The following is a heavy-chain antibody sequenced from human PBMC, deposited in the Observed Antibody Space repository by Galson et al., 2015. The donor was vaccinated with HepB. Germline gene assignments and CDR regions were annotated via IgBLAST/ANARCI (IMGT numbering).Heavy chain of an antibody. D-gene: IGHD4-17*01. V-gene: IGHV3-74*01. CDR2: INSDGGTT. J-gene: IGHJ6*02. Sequence: SLRLSCAASRFTFSRYWMHWVRQAPGKGLVWVSRINSDGGTTSYADSVKGRFTISRDNAKNTLYLQMNSLRAEDTAVYYCARAIPYGDYYYYYAMDVWGQGTRVTVS. CDR1: RFTFSRYW. CDR3: ARAIPYGDYYYYYAMDV.